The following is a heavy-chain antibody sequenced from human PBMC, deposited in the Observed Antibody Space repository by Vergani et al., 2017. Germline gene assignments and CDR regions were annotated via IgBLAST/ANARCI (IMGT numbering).Heavy chain of an antibody. CDR1: GFTFSNAW. V-gene: IGHV3-15*01. CDR2: IKSKTDGGTT. Sequence: EVQLVESGGGLVKPGGSLRLSCAASGFTFSNAWMSWVRQAPGKGLEWVGRIKSKTDGGTTDYAAPVKGRFTISRDDSKNTLYLQVNSLKTEDTAVYYCGRGAPPRPDYWGQGTLVTVSS. CDR3: GRGAPPRPDY. J-gene: IGHJ4*02.